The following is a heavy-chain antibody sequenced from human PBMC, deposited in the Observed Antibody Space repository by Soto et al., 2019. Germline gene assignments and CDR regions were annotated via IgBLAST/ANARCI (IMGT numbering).Heavy chain of an antibody. Sequence: GGSLRLSCAASGFTFSSYGMHWVRQAPGKGLEWVAVIWYDGSNKYYADSLKGRFTISRDNSKNTLYLQMNSLRAEDTAVYFCSRDNIVCISTSFYTDAFDIWGQGTMVTVSS. V-gene: IGHV3-33*08. J-gene: IGHJ3*02. D-gene: IGHD2-2*02. CDR2: IWYDGSNK. CDR3: SRDNIVCISTSFYTDAFDI. CDR1: GFTFSSYG.